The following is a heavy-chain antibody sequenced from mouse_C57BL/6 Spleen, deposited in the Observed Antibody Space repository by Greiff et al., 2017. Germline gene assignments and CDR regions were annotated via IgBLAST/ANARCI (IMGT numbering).Heavy chain of an antibody. D-gene: IGHD3-3*01. CDR3: ARDGDVGYIDV. J-gene: IGHJ1*03. CDR1: GFTFSSYG. V-gene: IGHV5-6*01. CDR2: ISSGGSYT. Sequence: EVQLVESGGDLVKPGGSLKLSCAASGFTFSSYGMSWVRQTPDKRLEWVATISSGGSYTYYPDSVKGRFTISRDNAKNTLYLQMSSLKSEDTAMYYCARDGDVGYIDVWGTGTTVTVSS.